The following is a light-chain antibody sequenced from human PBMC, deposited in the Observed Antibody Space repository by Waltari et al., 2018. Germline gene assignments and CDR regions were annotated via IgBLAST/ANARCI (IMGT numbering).Light chain of an antibody. J-gene: IGKJ2*01. V-gene: IGKV1-NL1*01. Sequence: DIQMTQSLSSLSASVGDTVTITCRTSQGILNSLAWYQQKSGKAPKVLLSTASRLQSEVPSRFSGSGSGTLYTLTISGLQPEDVATYYCQQYFVFPYTFGQGTKLEI. CDR2: TAS. CDR3: QQYFVFPYT. CDR1: QGILNS.